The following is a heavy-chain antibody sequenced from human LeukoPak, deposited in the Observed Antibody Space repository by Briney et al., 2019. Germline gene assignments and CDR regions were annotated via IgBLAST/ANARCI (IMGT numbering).Heavy chain of an antibody. Sequence: SETLSLTCTVSGGSISSYYWSWIRQPAGKGLEWIGRIYTSGSTNYNPSLKSRVTMSVDTSKNQFSLKLSSVTAADTAVYYCARDKPYSSSWYGVQVDYYYMDVWGKGTTVTVSS. D-gene: IGHD6-13*01. CDR1: GGSISSYY. CDR3: ARDKPYSSSWYGVQVDYYYMDV. V-gene: IGHV4-4*07. J-gene: IGHJ6*03. CDR2: IYTSGST.